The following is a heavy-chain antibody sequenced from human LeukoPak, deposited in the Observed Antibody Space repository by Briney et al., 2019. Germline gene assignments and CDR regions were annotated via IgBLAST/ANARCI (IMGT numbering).Heavy chain of an antibody. CDR3: ARLGARQMLEY. V-gene: IGHV3-7*01. D-gene: IGHD4-17*01. J-gene: IGHJ4*02. Sequence: GGSLRLSCAASEFTFSSYWMSWVRQAPGKGLEWVANIKQDGGQIYYLESVKGRFTVSKDNAKNSLYLQMNSLRAEDTAVYYCARLGARQMLEYWGQGTLVTVSS. CDR2: IKQDGGQI. CDR1: EFTFSSYW.